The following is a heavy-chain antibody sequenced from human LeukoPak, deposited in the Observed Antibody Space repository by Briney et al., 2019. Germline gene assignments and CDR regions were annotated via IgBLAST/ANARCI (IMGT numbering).Heavy chain of an antibody. CDR2: IYSGGST. CDR1: GFTVSSNY. J-gene: IGHJ4*02. CDR3: ARDLAGYNSFDY. Sequence: PGGSLRLSCAASGFTVSSNYMSWVRQAPGKGLVWVSSIYSGGSTYYTDSVKGRFTISRDNSKNTLYLQMNSLRAEDTAVYYCARDLAGYNSFDYWGQGTLVTVSS. D-gene: IGHD5-24*01. V-gene: IGHV3-66*01.